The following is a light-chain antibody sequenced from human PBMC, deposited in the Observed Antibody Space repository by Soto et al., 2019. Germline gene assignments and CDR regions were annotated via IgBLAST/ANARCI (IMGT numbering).Light chain of an antibody. CDR2: DTS. J-gene: IGKJ4*01. CDR1: QGLGDT. Sequence: EVEKRLSPATPSVSPGEDATLFCRASQGLGDTLAWYQHKPGQTPRLLIYDTSTMATGVPTRFSGSRSGAEFTLTINSLQSEDFAVYYCQPYKNWPLTFGGGTKVDIK. CDR3: QPYKNWPLT. V-gene: IGKV3-15*01.